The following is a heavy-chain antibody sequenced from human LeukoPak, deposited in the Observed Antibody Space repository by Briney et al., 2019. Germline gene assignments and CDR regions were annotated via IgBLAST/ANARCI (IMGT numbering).Heavy chain of an antibody. V-gene: IGHV3-30*03. CDR1: GFTFSNYG. CDR2: ISYDGSNK. Sequence: GGSLRLSCAASGFTFSNYGLHWVRQAPGKGLEWVALISYDGSNKNYADSVKGRFTISRDNAKNSLYLQMNSLRAEDTAVYYCARVPRSYYYYYYMDVWAKGPRSPSP. J-gene: IGHJ6*03. CDR3: ARVPRSYYYYYYMDV.